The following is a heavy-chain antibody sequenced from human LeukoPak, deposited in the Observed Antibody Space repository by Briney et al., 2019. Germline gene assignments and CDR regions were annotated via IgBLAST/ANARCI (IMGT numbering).Heavy chain of an antibody. J-gene: IGHJ3*02. CDR2: MNPNSGNT. Sequence: ASVKVSCKASGYAFTGYYMHWMRQAPGQGLEWMGCMNPNSGNTGYAQKFQGRVTMTRNTSISTAYMELSSLRSEDTAVYYCARDVSYSSSWLDAFDIWGPGTMVTVSS. CDR1: GYAFTGYY. CDR3: ARDVSYSSSWLDAFDI. V-gene: IGHV1-8*02. D-gene: IGHD6-13*01.